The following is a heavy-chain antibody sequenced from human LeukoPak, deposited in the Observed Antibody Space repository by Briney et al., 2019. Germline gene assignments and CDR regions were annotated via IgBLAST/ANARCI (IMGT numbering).Heavy chain of an antibody. V-gene: IGHV5-51*01. CDR1: GYTFTNYW. CDR3: ARQEAGSYGYFDY. CDR2: IYPGDSDT. Sequence: GESLTISCKGSGYTFTNYWIGWVRQMPGKGLEWMGIIYPGDSDTRFSPSFQGQVTISADKSISTAYLQWSSLKASDTAMYYCARQEAGSYGYFDYWGQGTLVTVSS. J-gene: IGHJ4*02. D-gene: IGHD5-18*01.